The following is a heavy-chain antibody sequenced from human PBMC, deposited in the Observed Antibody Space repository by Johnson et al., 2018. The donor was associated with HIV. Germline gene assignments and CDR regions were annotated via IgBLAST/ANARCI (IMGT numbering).Heavy chain of an antibody. Sequence: VQLVESGGGVVQPGRSLRLSCAASRFTFSSYDMHWVRQAPGKGLGWVSVIYSGGSTYYADSVKGSFTISRDNSKQTLYLQMNSLRAEDTAVYYCARMTTTVSHHDAFDIWGQGTMVTVSS. CDR1: RFTFSSYD. V-gene: IGHV3-66*01. J-gene: IGHJ3*02. CDR2: IYSGGST. CDR3: ARMTTTVSHHDAFDI. D-gene: IGHD4-17*01.